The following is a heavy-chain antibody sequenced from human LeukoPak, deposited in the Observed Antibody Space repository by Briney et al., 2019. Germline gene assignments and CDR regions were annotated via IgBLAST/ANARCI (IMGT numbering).Heavy chain of an antibody. CDR1: GFTFSNYA. J-gene: IGHJ4*02. D-gene: IGHD3-10*01. CDR2: ISFDGSNK. V-gene: IGHV3-30-3*01. Sequence: GGSLRLSCAASGFTFSNYALHWVRQAPGKGLGWVAVISFDGSNKYYTDSVRGRFTISRDNSKNTVYLQMNSLRAEDTAVYYCARDPILVRGYFDYWGQGTLVTVSS. CDR3: ARDPILVRGYFDY.